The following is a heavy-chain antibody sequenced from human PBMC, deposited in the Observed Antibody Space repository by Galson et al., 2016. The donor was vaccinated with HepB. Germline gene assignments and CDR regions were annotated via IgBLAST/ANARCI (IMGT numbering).Heavy chain of an antibody. V-gene: IGHV3-30*18. CDR3: AKVADDLWSRSESYFDS. J-gene: IGHJ4*02. CDR1: AFSFSYYG. D-gene: IGHD3-3*01. Sequence: SLRLSCAATAFSFSYYGMHWVRQAPGKGLEWVALISYDGSNIYYAETVKGRFTIARDNSKNTLYLQMNSLRAEDTAVYYCAKVADDLWSRSESYFDSWGQGTLVTVSS. CDR2: ISYDGSNI.